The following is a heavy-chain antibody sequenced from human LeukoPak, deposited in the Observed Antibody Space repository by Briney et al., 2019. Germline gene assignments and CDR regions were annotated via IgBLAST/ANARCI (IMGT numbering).Heavy chain of an antibody. D-gene: IGHD3-10*01. CDR2: INHSGST. CDR3: ARGGLTFGGN. Sequence: PSETLSLTCAVYGGSFSGYYWSWIRQPPGKGLEWIGEINHSGSTNYNPSLKSRVTISVDTSKNQFSLKLTSVTAADTAVYYCARGGLTFGGNWGQGTLVTVSS. CDR1: GGSFSGYY. J-gene: IGHJ4*02. V-gene: IGHV4-34*01.